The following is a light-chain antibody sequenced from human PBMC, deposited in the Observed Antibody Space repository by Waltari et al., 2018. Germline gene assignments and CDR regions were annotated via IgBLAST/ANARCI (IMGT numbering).Light chain of an antibody. Sequence: QSALTQPASVSGSPGQSITISCTGTSSDVGGYNYVSWYQQHPGKAPKLMIYEVSNRPSGVSNRFSGSKSGNTASLTISGLQAEDEADYYCSSYTSSDVVVGGGTKLTVL. CDR2: EVS. CDR3: SSYTSSDVV. J-gene: IGLJ2*01. CDR1: SSDVGGYNY. V-gene: IGLV2-14*01.